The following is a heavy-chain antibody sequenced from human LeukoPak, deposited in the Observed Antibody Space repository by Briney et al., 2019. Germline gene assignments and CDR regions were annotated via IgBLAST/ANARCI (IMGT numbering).Heavy chain of an antibody. CDR1: RFTFSSYG. D-gene: IGHD2-21*01. Sequence: GGSLRHSPAASRFTFSSYGIHWVRPAPRKGVEWVAVIWFDVTDKYYAHSVKGRFTISRDNSKNTLYLQMNSLRAADTAAYFCASAASRSCSTLIGDYYYMDVWGKGTTVTVSS. CDR3: ASAASRSCSTLIGDYYYMDV. J-gene: IGHJ6*03. V-gene: IGHV3-33*01. CDR2: IWFDVTDK.